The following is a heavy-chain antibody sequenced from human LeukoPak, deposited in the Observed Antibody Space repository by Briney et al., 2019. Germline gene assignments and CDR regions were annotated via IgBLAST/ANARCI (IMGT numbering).Heavy chain of an antibody. CDR1: GFTFSSYG. J-gene: IGHJ4*02. CDR2: IRYDGSNK. Sequence: GGSLSLSCAASGFTFSSYGMHWVRQAPGKGLEWVAFIRYDGSNKYYADSVKGRLTISRDNSKNTLYLQMNSLRAEDTAVYYCAKDGGGGYDFWSGYYRNTYYFDYWGQGTLVTVSS. CDR3: AKDGGGGYDFWSGYYRNTYYFDY. V-gene: IGHV3-30*02. D-gene: IGHD3-3*01.